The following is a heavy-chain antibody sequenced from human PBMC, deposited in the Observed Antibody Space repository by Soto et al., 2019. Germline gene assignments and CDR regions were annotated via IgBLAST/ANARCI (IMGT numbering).Heavy chain of an antibody. D-gene: IGHD2-21*02. V-gene: IGHV1-69*08. CDR1: GGTFNRET. Sequence: QAQLVQSGAEVKKPGSSVKVSCKASGGTFNRETFSWVRQAPGQGLQWMGRIIPVLDETEYPQNFQGRVTITADTSTSTVYLALSGLGSDDTAVYYCARGGKLGGDLDVWGKGTPVIVSS. CDR3: ARGGKLGGDLDV. J-gene: IGHJ6*04. CDR2: IIPVLDET.